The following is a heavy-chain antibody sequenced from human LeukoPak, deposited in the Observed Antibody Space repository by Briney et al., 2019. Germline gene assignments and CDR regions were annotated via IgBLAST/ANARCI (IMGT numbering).Heavy chain of an antibody. CDR3: ARGATDTTRWFDP. J-gene: IGHJ5*02. CDR1: GFNFNTYS. V-gene: IGHV3-21*01. Sequence: GGSLRLSCEASGFNFNTYSMAWVRQAPGKGLEWVSIISRASESIFYADSVKGRFTISRDNAKNSLYLQMNGLRAEDTAAYYCARGATDTTRWFDPWGRGTLVTASS. D-gene: IGHD1-7*01. CDR2: ISRASESI.